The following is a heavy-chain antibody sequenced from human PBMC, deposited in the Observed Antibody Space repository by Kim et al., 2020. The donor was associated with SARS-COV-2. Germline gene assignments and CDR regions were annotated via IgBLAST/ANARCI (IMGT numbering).Heavy chain of an antibody. CDR1: GGSFSGYY. V-gene: IGHV4-34*01. CDR3: ARGSTGRRFVP. J-gene: IGHJ5*02. D-gene: IGHD2-2*01. Sequence: SETLSLTCAVYGGSFSGYYWNWIRQPPGKGLEWIGEINHSGSTNYNPSLKSRFTISVDTSKNQLSLKLSSLSVADTAVYYCARGSTGRRFVPGREGTLAT. CDR2: INHSGST.